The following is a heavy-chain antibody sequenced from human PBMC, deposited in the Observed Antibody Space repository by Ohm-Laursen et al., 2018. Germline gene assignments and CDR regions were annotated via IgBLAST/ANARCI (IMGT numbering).Heavy chain of an antibody. D-gene: IGHD3-10*01. CDR1: GFTFSSYG. V-gene: IGHV3-30*18. CDR3: AKICGAGTGSTDH. Sequence: SLRLSCSASGFTFSSYGMHWVRQAPGKGLEWVAVISYDGSNKYYADSVKGRFTISRDNSKNTLYLQMNSLRAEDTAVYYCAKICGAGTGSTDHWGQGTLVTVSS. J-gene: IGHJ4*02. CDR2: ISYDGSNK.